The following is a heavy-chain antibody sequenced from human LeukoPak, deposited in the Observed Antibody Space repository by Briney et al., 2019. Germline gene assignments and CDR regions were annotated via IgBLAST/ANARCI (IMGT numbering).Heavy chain of an antibody. V-gene: IGHV4-59*08. CDR2: VHYSGST. CDR1: GGSISSYY. J-gene: IGHJ6*03. CDR3: ARGGVTMVRGVGRPYYYMDV. Sequence: SETLSLTCTVSGGSISSYYWSWIRQPPGKGLEWIGYVHYSGSTNYNPSLKSRVTISVDTSKNQFSLKLSSVTAADTAVYYCARGGVTMVRGVGRPYYYMDVWGKGTTVTVSS. D-gene: IGHD3-10*01.